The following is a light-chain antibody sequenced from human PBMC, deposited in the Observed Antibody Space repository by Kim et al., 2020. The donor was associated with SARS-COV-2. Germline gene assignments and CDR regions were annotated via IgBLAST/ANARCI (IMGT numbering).Light chain of an antibody. CDR3: QSYYNTEWV. Sequence: KTVSISCTRRSGSIASNYVQWFQQRPASAPTTVIFEDDHRPSGVPDRFSGSIDRSSNSASLTISGLETEDEADYYCQSYYNTEWVLGGGTKVTVL. CDR1: SGSIASNY. CDR2: EDD. V-gene: IGLV6-57*03. J-gene: IGLJ3*02.